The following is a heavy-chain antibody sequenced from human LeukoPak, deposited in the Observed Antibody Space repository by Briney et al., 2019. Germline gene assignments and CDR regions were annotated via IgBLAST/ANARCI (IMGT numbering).Heavy chain of an antibody. V-gene: IGHV4-59*01. J-gene: IGHJ3*02. Sequence: SETLSLTCTVSSGSISSYYWGWIRQPPGKGLEWIGYIYYSGSTNYNPSLKSRVTISVDTSKNQFSLKLSSVTAADTAVYYCARGLAGDAAHDAFDIWGQGTMVTVSS. CDR1: SGSISSYY. CDR2: IYYSGST. D-gene: IGHD3-10*01. CDR3: ARGLAGDAAHDAFDI.